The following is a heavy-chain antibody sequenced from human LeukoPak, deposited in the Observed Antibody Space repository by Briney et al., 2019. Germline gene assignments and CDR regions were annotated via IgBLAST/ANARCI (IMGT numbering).Heavy chain of an antibody. V-gene: IGHV3-23*01. CDR2: ISGSGSNT. CDR1: GFTFTNYA. J-gene: IGHJ4*02. Sequence: GGSLRLSCAASGFTFTNYAMSWVRQAPGKGLEWVSSISGSGSNTYYADSVKGRFTISRDNSKNTLFLQMNSLRAEDTAVYYCAKDWGSSSLLYWCDYWGQGTLVTVSS. CDR3: AKDWGSSSLLYWCDY. D-gene: IGHD2-8*02.